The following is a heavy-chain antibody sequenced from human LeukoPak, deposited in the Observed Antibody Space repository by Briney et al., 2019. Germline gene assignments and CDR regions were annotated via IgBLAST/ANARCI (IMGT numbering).Heavy chain of an antibody. V-gene: IGHV4-39*01. CDR3: ARHKNYDILTGYYSNWFDP. CDR1: GGSISSSSYY. J-gene: IGHJ5*02. Sequence: SETLSLTCAVSGGSISSSSYYWGWIRQPPGKGLEWIGSIYYSGSTNYNPSLKSRVTISVDTSKNQFSLKLSSVTAADTAVYYCARHKNYDILTGYYSNWFDPWGQGTLVTVSS. CDR2: IYYSGST. D-gene: IGHD3-9*01.